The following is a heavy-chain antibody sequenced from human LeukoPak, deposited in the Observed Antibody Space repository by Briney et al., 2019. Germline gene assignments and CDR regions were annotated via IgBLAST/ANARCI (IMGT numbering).Heavy chain of an antibody. J-gene: IGHJ4*02. CDR3: ARERIREIPSLDF. CDR2: FSISGSP. D-gene: IGHD3-10*01. V-gene: IGHV4-61*02. Sequence: SETLSLTCTVSGASISSTFYSWTWIRQPAGQGLEYIGRFSISGSPNYNPSLKSRVNISMDTSKNQFSLRLTSVTAAGTAIYFCARERIREIPSLDFWGQGTLVTVSS. CDR1: GASISSTFYS.